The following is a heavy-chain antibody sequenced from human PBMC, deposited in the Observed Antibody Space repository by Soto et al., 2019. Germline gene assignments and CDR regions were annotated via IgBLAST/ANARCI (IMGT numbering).Heavy chain of an antibody. J-gene: IGHJ6*02. D-gene: IGHD2-15*01. CDR3: ARDREGYCSGGSCYIRLSGMDV. Sequence: QVQLVQSEAEVKTPGSSVKVSCKASGGTFTNYAISWVRQAPGQGLEWMGGIIPIFGTTNYAQKFQGRVTITADDSTSTAYMELSSLRSEETAVYYCARDREGYCSGGSCYIRLSGMDVWGQGTTVTVSS. V-gene: IGHV1-69*12. CDR2: IIPIFGTT. CDR1: GGTFTNYA.